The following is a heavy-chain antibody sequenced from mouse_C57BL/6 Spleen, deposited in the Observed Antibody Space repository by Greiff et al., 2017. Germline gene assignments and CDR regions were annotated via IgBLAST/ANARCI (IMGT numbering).Heavy chain of an antibody. D-gene: IGHD2-2*01. CDR2: IYPGDGGT. Sequence: QVQLKQSGPELVKPGASVKISCKASGYAFSSSWMNWVKQRPGKGLEWIGRIYPGDGGTNYTGKFKGKAILSADKSSSTAYMQLSSLTSEDSAVYFCARRGGYDRGYAYGGQGTLVTVSA. V-gene: IGHV1-82*01. J-gene: IGHJ3*01. CDR3: ARRGGYDRGYAY. CDR1: GYAFSSSW.